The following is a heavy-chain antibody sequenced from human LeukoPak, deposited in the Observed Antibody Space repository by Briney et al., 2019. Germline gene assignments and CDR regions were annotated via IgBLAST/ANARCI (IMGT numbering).Heavy chain of an antibody. CDR2: SGPGGSKT. J-gene: IGHJ4*02. V-gene: IGHV3-23*01. CDR1: GFTFRSFA. D-gene: IGHD3-9*01. Sequence: QPGGSLLLSCAASGFTFRSFAMTWVRQAPGKGLEWVSASGPGGSKTYYADSVKGRFTISRDTSKNTLYLQMDNLRAEDTAVYYCAKGLGLRYFDWLPDFWGQGTLVTVSS. CDR3: AKGLGLRYFDWLPDF.